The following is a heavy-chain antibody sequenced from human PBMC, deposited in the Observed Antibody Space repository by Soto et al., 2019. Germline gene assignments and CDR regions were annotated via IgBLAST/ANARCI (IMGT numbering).Heavy chain of an antibody. CDR3: ARLSCWYGDYYYGMDF. V-gene: IGHV5-10-1*01. J-gene: IGHJ6*04. CDR2: IDPSDSYT. Sequence: GGALQISCKGSGYSFNTYWISWVRQMPGKGLEWMGRIDPSDSYTNYSPSFQGHVTISADKSISTAYLQWSSLKASDTAMYYCARLSCWYGDYYYGMDFSDKETP. D-gene: IGHD6-19*01. CDR1: GYSFNTYW.